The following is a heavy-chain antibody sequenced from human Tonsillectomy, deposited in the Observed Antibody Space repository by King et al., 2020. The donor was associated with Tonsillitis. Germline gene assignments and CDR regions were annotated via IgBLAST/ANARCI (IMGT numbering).Heavy chain of an antibody. CDR3: ATEAFNWFDP. J-gene: IGHJ5*02. Sequence: VQLVESGGGLVQPGGSLRLSCAASGFTFSSYEMNWVRQAPGKGLEWVSYISSSGSTIYYADSVKGRFTISRDNAKNSLYLQMNSLRAEDTAVYYCATEAFNWFDPSGQGTLVTVSS. CDR1: GFTFSSYE. V-gene: IGHV3-48*03. CDR2: ISSSGSTI.